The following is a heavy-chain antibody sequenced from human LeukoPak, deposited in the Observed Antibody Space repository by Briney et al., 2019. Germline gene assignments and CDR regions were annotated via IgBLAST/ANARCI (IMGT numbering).Heavy chain of an antibody. V-gene: IGHV4-39*07. CDR2: IYYSGST. CDR1: GGSISSSSYY. Sequence: SETLSLTCTVSGGSISSSSYYWGWIRQPPGKGLEWIGSIYYSGSTYYNPSLKSRVTISVDTSKNQFSMKLSSVTAADTAVYYCASARKWELIYWGQGTLVTVSS. J-gene: IGHJ4*02. D-gene: IGHD1-26*01. CDR3: ASARKWELIY.